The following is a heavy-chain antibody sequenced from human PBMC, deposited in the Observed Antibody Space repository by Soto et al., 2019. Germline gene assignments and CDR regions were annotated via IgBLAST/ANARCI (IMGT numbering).Heavy chain of an antibody. CDR3: ARHSMGLRGGFDY. D-gene: IGHD2-15*01. CDR2: IYYSGST. CDR1: GGSVSSGSYY. V-gene: IGHV4-61*01. J-gene: IGHJ4*02. Sequence: SETLSLTCAVSGGSVSSGSYYWSWIRQPPGKGLEWIGYIYYSGSTNYNPSLKSRVTISVDTSKNQFSLKLSSVTAADTAVYYCARHSMGLRGGFDYWGQGTLVNVSS.